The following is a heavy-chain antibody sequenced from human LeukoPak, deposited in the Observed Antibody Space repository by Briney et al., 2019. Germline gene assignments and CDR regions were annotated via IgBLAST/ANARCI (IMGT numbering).Heavy chain of an antibody. J-gene: IGHJ4*02. V-gene: IGHV4-39*07. Sequence: SETLSLTCTVSGGSISSSSYYWGWIRQPPGKGLEWIGSIYYSGSTNYNPSLKSRVTISVDTSKNQFSLKLSSVTAADTAVYYCARGRGGYCSGGSCYNFDYWGQGTLVTVSS. CDR3: ARGRGGYCSGGSCYNFDY. D-gene: IGHD2-15*01. CDR2: IYYSGST. CDR1: GGSISSSSYY.